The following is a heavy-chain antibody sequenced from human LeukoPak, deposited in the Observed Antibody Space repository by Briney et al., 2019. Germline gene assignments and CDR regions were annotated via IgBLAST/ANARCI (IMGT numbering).Heavy chain of an antibody. CDR3: AREDSGYVNDYYDSSGYYPDY. V-gene: IGHV3-33*08. CDR2: IWYDGSNK. J-gene: IGHJ4*02. D-gene: IGHD3-22*01. CDR1: GFTFSSYG. Sequence: GGSLRLSCAASGFTFSSYGMHWVRQAPGKGLEWVAVIWYDGSNKYYADSVKGRFTISRDNSKNTLYLQMNSLRAEDTAVYYCAREDSGYVNDYYDSSGYYPDYWGQGTLVTVSS.